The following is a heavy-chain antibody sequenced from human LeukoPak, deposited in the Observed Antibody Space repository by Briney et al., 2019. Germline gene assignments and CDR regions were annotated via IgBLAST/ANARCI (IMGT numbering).Heavy chain of an antibody. CDR1: GFTFSSYA. V-gene: IGHV3-23*01. CDR3: AKPPIPTTTVTTYYFDY. D-gene: IGHD4-17*01. CDR2: ISGSGGST. J-gene: IGHJ4*02. Sequence: GGSLRLSCAASGFTFSSYAMSWVRQAPGKGLEWVSAISGSGGSTYYADSVKGRFTISRDNSKNTLCLQMNSLRAEDTAVYYCAKPPIPTTTVTTYYFDYWGQGTLVAVSS.